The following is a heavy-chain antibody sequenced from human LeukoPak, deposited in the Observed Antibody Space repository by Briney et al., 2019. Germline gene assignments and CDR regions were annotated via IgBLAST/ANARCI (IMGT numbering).Heavy chain of an antibody. J-gene: IGHJ6*03. CDR1: GFTFSSYA. CDR2: ISGSGGST. CDR3: AKNVRGVIDYYYYYYMDV. V-gene: IGHV3-23*01. Sequence: PGGSLRLSCAASGFTFSSYAMSWVRQAPGKGLEWVSAISGSGGSTYYADSVKGRFTISRDNSKNTLYLQMNSLRAEDTVVYYCAKNVRGVIDYYYYYYMDVWGKGTTVTVSS. D-gene: IGHD3-10*02.